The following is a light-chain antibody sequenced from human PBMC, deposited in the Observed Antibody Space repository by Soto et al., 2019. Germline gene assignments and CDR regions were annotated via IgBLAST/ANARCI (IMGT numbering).Light chain of an antibody. V-gene: IGLV2-14*01. CDR1: SSDIGGYNY. CDR3: SSFTSSNTYVV. CDR2: DVS. Sequence: QSALTQPASVSGSPGQSITISRTGTSSDIGGYNYVSWYQQHPGKAPKLMIYDVSNRPSGVSNRFSGSKSGNTASLTISGLQAEDEADYYCSSFTSSNTYVVLGGGTKLTVL. J-gene: IGLJ2*01.